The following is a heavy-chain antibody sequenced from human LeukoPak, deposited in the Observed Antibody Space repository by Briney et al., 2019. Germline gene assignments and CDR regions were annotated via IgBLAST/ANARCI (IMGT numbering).Heavy chain of an antibody. J-gene: IGHJ4*02. CDR2: ISVGSNTI. V-gene: IGHV3-48*02. D-gene: IGHD6-6*01. CDR1: GFTFSSYN. Sequence: GGSLRLSCRASGFTFSSYNMNWVRQVPGKGLEWVSYISVGSNTIYYADSVKGRFTISRDSAKNSLFLQMNSLRDEDTAVYYCARGFSSFDYWGQGTLVTVSS. CDR3: ARGFSSFDY.